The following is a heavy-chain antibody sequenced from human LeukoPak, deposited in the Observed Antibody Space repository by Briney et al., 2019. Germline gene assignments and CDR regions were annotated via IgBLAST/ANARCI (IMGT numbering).Heavy chain of an antibody. CDR1: GYTFTSFD. J-gene: IGHJ4*02. CDR2: ISVYNGNT. V-gene: IGHV1-18*01. Sequence: ASAKVSCTASGYTFTSFDISWVRQAPGQGLEWMGWISVYNGNTNYAQNFQGRVSMTTDTSTSTAYMELRSLRSDDTAVYYCARSQDSSGYYYSASGNYFDYWGQGTLVTVSS. D-gene: IGHD3-22*01. CDR3: ARSQDSSGYYYSASGNYFDY.